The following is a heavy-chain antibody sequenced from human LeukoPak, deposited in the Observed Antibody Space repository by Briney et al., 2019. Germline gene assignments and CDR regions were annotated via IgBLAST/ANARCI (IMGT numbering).Heavy chain of an antibody. CDR3: ARDPRNVGLAP. V-gene: IGHV3-74*01. CDR2: NNGDGSTT. D-gene: IGHD2-15*01. Sequence: PGGSLRLSCAASELTSSTSWMSWVRQAPGKGLMYISRNNGDGSTTNYADVVKGRFTMSRDNVKNTLYLQMNSLRVEDTAVYYCARDPRNVGLAPWGQGTLVTVSS. J-gene: IGHJ5*02. CDR1: ELTSSTSW.